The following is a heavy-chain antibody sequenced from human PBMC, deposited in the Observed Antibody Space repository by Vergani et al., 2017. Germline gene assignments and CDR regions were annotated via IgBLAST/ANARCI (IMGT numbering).Heavy chain of an antibody. CDR1: GYSFTSYW. Sequence: EVQLVQSGAEVKKPGESLKISCKGSGYSFTSYWIGWVRQMPGKGLEWMGIIYPGDSDTRYSPSFQGQVTISADKSISTAYLQWSSLKASDTAMYYCARAYCSGGSCYRAFDIWGQGTMVTVSS. CDR2: IYPGDSDT. V-gene: IGHV5-51*01. D-gene: IGHD2-15*01. CDR3: ARAYCSGGSCYRAFDI. J-gene: IGHJ3*02.